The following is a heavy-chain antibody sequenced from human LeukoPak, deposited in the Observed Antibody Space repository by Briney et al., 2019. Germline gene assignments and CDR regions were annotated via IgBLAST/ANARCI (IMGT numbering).Heavy chain of an antibody. D-gene: IGHD5-18*01. CDR1: GFTFSSYW. V-gene: IGHV3-7*01. CDR3: ARGGSDTAMAHDY. Sequence: GGSLRLSCAASGFTFSSYWMSWVRQAPGKGLEWVANIKQDGSEKYYVDSVKGRFTISRDNAKNSLYLQMNSLRAEDTAVYYCARGGSDTAMAHDYWGQGTLVTVSS. J-gene: IGHJ4*02. CDR2: IKQDGSEK.